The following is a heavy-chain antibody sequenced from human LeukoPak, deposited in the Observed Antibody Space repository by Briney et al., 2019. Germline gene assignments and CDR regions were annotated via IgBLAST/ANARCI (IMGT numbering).Heavy chain of an antibody. CDR1: GFALSSHW. CDR2: VNRDGSET. J-gene: IGHJ6*02. CDR3: ARNNGMDV. V-gene: IGHV3-7*03. Sequence: PGGSLRLSCAASGFALSSHWMTWVRQVPGRGPEWVANVNRDGSETYYLDSVKGRFTISKDNAKNSLYLRMNSLRAKDTALYHCARNNGMDVWGQGTTVIVSS.